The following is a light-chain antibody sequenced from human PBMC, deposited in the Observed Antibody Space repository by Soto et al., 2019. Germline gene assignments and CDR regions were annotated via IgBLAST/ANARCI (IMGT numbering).Light chain of an antibody. V-gene: IGKV3-15*01. CDR1: QSVSTN. CDR3: HQYNFWPT. J-gene: IGKJ1*01. CDR2: GTS. Sequence: IVMTQSPSTVSVSPGERATLSCRASQSVSTNLAWYQQKPGQSPRLLIYGTSTRATGVPARFSGGGSGTEFTLTINSLQSEDFAVYFCHQYNFWPTFGQGTKVDIK.